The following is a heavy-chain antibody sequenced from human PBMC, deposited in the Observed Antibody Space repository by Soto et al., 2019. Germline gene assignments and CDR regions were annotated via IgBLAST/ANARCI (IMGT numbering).Heavy chain of an antibody. CDR3: IKGAGRGGGAI. CDR1: GGSITSYY. Sequence: PSQTLSLTCAVSGGSITSYYWSWVRQPPGKGLEWLAYIYYSGDTNSNPALKSRVTISLDTSKNQFSLKLSSVTAADTAIYYCIKGAGRGGGAIWGQGPLVTVSS. D-gene: IGHD2-15*01. CDR2: IYYSGDT. J-gene: IGHJ4*02. V-gene: IGHV4-59*01.